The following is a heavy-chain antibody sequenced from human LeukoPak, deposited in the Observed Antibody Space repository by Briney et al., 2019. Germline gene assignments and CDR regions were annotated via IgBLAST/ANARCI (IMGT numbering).Heavy chain of an antibody. J-gene: IGHJ6*03. CDR2: IYRSGST. CDR1: GYSISSGYY. V-gene: IGHV4-38-2*01. D-gene: IGHD4-17*01. Sequence: AETLSLTCAVSGYSISSGYYWGCIRQPPGKGPEWIGSIYRSGSTYYNPSLKSRVTISVDTSKNQFSLKLSSVTAADTAVYYCARLPVTNYYMDVWGKGTTVTVSS. CDR3: ARLPVTNYYMDV.